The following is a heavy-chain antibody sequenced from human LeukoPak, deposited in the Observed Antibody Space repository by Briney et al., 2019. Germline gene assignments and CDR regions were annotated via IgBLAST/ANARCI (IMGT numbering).Heavy chain of an antibody. CDR1: GFTFSNYA. CDR3: AREPSGNFGQLVSSAEYFQH. Sequence: GGSLRLSCATSGFTFSNYAIHWVRQAPGKGLEWVTDISFDGDNKHYADSVRGRFMISRDNSKNTVYLQMNSLTIEDTAVYYCAREPSGNFGQLVSSAEYFQHWGQGTRVTVSS. CDR2: ISFDGDNK. V-gene: IGHV3-30-3*01. J-gene: IGHJ1*01. D-gene: IGHD5/OR15-5a*01.